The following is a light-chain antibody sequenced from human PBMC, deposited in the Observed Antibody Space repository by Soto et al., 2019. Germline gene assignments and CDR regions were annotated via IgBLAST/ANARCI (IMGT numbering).Light chain of an antibody. CDR2: AAS. Sequence: IQMSQSPSSLYPPVGHTLTITCRASQSISSYLNWYQQKPGKAPKLLIYAASSLQSGVPSRFSGNGSGTDFTLTITTLQPEDFATYYCQQSYSTLPITSAPGTRLEI. J-gene: IGKJ5*01. CDR3: QQSYSTLPIT. V-gene: IGKV1-39*01. CDR1: QSISSY.